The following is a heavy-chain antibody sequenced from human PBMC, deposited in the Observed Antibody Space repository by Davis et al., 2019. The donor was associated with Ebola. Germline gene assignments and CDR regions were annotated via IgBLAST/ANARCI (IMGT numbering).Heavy chain of an antibody. V-gene: IGHV4-34*01. J-gene: IGHJ6*02. CDR2: IYHSGST. D-gene: IGHD6-6*01. CDR3: ARAAARPYYYYGMDV. CDR1: TGSFSGFY. Sequence: MPSETLSLTCDVSTGSFSGFYWSWIRQSPGKGLEWIGEIYHSGSTNYNPSLKSRVTISVDKSKNQFSLKLSSVTAADTAVYYCARAAARPYYYYGMDVWGQGTTVTVSS.